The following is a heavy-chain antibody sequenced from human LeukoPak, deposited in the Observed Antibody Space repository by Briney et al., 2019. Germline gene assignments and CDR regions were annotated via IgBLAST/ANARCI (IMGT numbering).Heavy chain of an antibody. CDR3: ARPVPSRLGWFDP. V-gene: IGHV4-38-2*02. J-gene: IGHJ5*02. CDR2: IYHSGST. CDR1: GYSISSGYY. D-gene: IGHD1-1*01. Sequence: SETLSLTCTVSGYSISSGYYWGWIRQPPGKGLEWIGSIYHSGSTYYNPSLKSRVSISVHTSKNQFSLKLRSVTAADTAVYYCARPVPSRLGWFDPWGQGTLVTVSS.